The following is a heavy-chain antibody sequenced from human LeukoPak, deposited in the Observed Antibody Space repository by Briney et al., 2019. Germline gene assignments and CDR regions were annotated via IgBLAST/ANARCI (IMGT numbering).Heavy chain of an antibody. D-gene: IGHD2-15*01. CDR3: ASPATYCSSGSCSVDY. Sequence: SVKVSCKASGGTFSSYAISWVRQAPGQGLEWMGRIIPILGIANYAQKFQGRVTITADKSTSTAYMELSSLRSEDTAVYYCASPATYCSSGSCSVDYWGQGTLVTVSS. CDR2: IIPILGIA. J-gene: IGHJ4*02. V-gene: IGHV1-69*04. CDR1: GGTFSSYA.